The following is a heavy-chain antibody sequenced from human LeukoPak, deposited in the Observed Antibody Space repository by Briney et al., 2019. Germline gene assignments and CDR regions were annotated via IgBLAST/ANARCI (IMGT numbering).Heavy chain of an antibody. V-gene: IGHV4-31*03. CDR1: GASISSGGYY. CDR3: ARGNYYYGDY. CDR2: IYSSGFT. Sequence: SETLSLTCTVSGASISSGGYYWSWIRQHPGKGLEWIGFIYSSGFTYYNPSLKSRVAISVDTSEDQLSLKLSSVTAADTAVYYCARGNYYYGDYRGQGTLVTVSS. J-gene: IGHJ4*02. D-gene: IGHD3-10*01.